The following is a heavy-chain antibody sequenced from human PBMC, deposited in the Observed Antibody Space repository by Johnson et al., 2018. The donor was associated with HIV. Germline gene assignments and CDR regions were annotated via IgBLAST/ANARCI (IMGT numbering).Heavy chain of an antibody. J-gene: IGHJ3*02. V-gene: IGHV3-7*05. CDR3: ARDRGAARDAFDI. CDR1: GFTFSSYW. D-gene: IGHD6-6*01. CDR2: IKQDGSEK. Sequence: VQLVESGGGLVQPGGSLRLSCAASGFTFSSYWMSWVRQAPGKGLEWVANIKQDGSEKYYVDSVKGRFTISRDTAKNSLYLQMNSLRAEDTAVYYCARDRGAARDAFDIWGQGTMVTVSS.